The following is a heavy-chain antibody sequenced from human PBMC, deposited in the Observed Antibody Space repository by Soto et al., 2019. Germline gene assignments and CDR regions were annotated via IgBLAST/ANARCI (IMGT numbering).Heavy chain of an antibody. CDR1: GASIDSYY. CDR3: ARDRTHFDSSAYYSGLDV. Sequence: PSETLSLTCTVSGASIDSYYWNWTRQPPGKGLEWIGYIYYGGSTTYNPSLKTRVTISVDRSKNQFSLKLTSVTAADTAVYYCARDRTHFDSSAYYSGLDVWGQGTTVTVSS. V-gene: IGHV4-59*13. CDR2: IYYGGST. D-gene: IGHD3-22*01. J-gene: IGHJ6*02.